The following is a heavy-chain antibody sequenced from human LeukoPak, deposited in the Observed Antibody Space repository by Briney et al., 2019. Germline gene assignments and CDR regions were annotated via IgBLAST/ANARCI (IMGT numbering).Heavy chain of an antibody. V-gene: IGHV3-74*01. Sequence: GGSLRLSCAASGFTFSSYCMHGVRQAPGKGLVGVSSINTEGSSTSYAGSVKGRFNISKENAKNTLYLQMNSPRAEDKAVYYCARASSSSFDCFGPWGQGTLVTVSS. D-gene: IGHD6-6*01. CDR3: ARASSSSFDCFGP. J-gene: IGHJ5*02. CDR1: GFTFSSYC. CDR2: INTEGSST.